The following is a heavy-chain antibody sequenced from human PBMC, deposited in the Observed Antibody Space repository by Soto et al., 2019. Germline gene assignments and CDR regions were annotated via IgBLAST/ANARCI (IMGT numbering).Heavy chain of an antibody. CDR1: RDTFNKYA. V-gene: IGHV1-69*01. J-gene: IGHJ6*02. CDR2: IIPIFSSR. CDR3: ARGETYLGV. Sequence: QVHLVQSGAEVKKPGSSVKVSCKTSRDTFNKYAFNWVRQAPGQGLEWMGWIIPIFSSRNYAEKFQGRVTITADDSTTTAYMELRSRSFEDTAVYYCARGETYLGVWGQGTTVTVSS. D-gene: IGHD3-16*01.